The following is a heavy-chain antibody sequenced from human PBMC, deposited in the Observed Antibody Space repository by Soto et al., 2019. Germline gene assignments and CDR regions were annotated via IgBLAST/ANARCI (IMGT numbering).Heavy chain of an antibody. CDR3: ARGPYYYYGMDV. J-gene: IGHJ6*02. CDR1: GDSVSSNSAA. V-gene: IGHV6-1*01. CDR2: TYYRSKWYN. Sequence: PSQTLSLTCAISGDSVSSNSAAWNWIRQSTSRGLEWLGRTYYRSKWYNDYAVSVKSRITINPDTSKNQFSLQLNSVTPEVTAVYYCARGPYYYYGMDVWGQGTTVTVSS.